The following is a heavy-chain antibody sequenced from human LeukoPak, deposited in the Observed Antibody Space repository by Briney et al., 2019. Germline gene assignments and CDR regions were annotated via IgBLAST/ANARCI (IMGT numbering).Heavy chain of an antibody. D-gene: IGHD2-8*02. V-gene: IGHV4-4*07. CDR2: IYSSGST. CDR1: GGSISSYY. CDR3: VREGALVYW. Sequence: SETLSLTCTVPGGSISSYYWCWIRQPAGAGLEWIGRIYSSGSTIYIPTLRDRVTMSVYTYKNRFCLELSAVSSSDTAEYSCVREGALVYWWGEAIVVIVSS. J-gene: IGHJ4*02.